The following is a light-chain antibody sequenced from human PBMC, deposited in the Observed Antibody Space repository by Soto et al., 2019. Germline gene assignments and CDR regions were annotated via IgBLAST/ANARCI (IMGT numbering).Light chain of an antibody. V-gene: IGKV1-9*01. Sequence: DIQLTQSPSFLSASVGDRVTITCRASQGISSYLAWYQQKPGKAPKLLIYAASTLQSGVPSRFSGSGSGTEFTLTISSLQPEDFATYYCQQVMSYPLTFGGGTKVEIK. CDR3: QQVMSYPLT. CDR1: QGISSY. J-gene: IGKJ4*01. CDR2: AAS.